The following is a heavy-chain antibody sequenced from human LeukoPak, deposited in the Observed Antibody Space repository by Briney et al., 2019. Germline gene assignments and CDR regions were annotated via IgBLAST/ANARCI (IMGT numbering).Heavy chain of an antibody. CDR1: GFTFSSYS. CDR3: ASGYYTGWLDY. V-gene: IGHV3-21*01. CDR2: ISSSRYI. D-gene: IGHD3-3*01. J-gene: IGHJ4*02. Sequence: GGSLRLSCAASGFTFSSYSMNWVRQAPGKGLEWVSSISSSRYIYYADSVKGRFTISRDNAKNSLYLQMNSLRAEDTAVYYCASGYYTGWLDYWGQGTLVTVSS.